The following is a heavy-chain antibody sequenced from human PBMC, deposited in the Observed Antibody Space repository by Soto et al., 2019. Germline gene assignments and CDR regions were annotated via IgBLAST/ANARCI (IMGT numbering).Heavy chain of an antibody. CDR1: GFTFSTYS. J-gene: IGHJ4*02. V-gene: IGHV3-21*01. Sequence: EVQLVESGGGLVKPGGSLRLSCAASGFTFSTYSMNWVRQAPGKGLEWVSFISSSSSYMNYADSVKGRFTISRDNAKNSLYLHMNSLRAEDTAVYYCARDHYGSGNYYFDYWGQGTLFTVSS. CDR2: ISSSSSYM. CDR3: ARDHYGSGNYYFDY. D-gene: IGHD3-10*01.